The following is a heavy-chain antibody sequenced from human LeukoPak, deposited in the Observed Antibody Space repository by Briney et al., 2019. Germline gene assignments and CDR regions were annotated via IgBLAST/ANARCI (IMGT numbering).Heavy chain of an antibody. Sequence: GGSLRLSCVASGFTFSSYEMHWVRQAPGKGLEWVANIKQDGSEKYYVDSVKGRFTISRDNAKNSLYLQMNSLRAEDTAVYYCARDGGVYYDSSGYFYWGQGTLVTVSS. D-gene: IGHD3-22*01. CDR2: IKQDGSEK. CDR1: GFTFSSYE. V-gene: IGHV3-7*01. J-gene: IGHJ4*02. CDR3: ARDGGVYYDSSGYFY.